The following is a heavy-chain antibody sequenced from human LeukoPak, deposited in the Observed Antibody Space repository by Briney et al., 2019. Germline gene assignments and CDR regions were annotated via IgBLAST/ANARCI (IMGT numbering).Heavy chain of an antibody. CDR3: ARDLGLSGSYPYWYFDL. J-gene: IGHJ2*01. D-gene: IGHD1-26*01. CDR1: GYTFTSYY. CDR2: INPSGGST. Sequence: ASVKVSCKASGYTFTSYYMHWVRQAPGQGLEWMGIINPSGGSTSYAQKFQGRVTMTRDKSTSTVYMELSSLRSEDTAVYYCARDLGLSGSYPYWYFDLWGRGTLVTVSS. V-gene: IGHV1-46*01.